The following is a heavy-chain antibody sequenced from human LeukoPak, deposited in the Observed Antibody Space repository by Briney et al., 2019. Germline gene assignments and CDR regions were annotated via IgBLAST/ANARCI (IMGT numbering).Heavy chain of an antibody. CDR1: GGSISSGTYY. V-gene: IGHV4-39*01. Sequence: PSETLSLTCTVSGGSISSGTYYWGWIRQPPGKGLEWIGSIYYSGSTYYNPSLKSRVTISVDTSKNQFSLKLSSVTAADTALYYCARRLSYYYYVDVWGKGTTVTVSS. CDR3: ARRLSYYYYVDV. CDR2: IYYSGST. D-gene: IGHD3-16*01. J-gene: IGHJ6*03.